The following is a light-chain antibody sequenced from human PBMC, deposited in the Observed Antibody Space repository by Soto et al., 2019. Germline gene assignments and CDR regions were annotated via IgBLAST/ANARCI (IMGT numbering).Light chain of an antibody. J-gene: IGKJ2*01. CDR2: GAS. CDR3: QQYGSSPYT. V-gene: IGKV3-20*01. Sequence: IVGTQAPGTLSLSPGERATLACRASQRVSSSYLAWYQQNPGQAPRLLIYGASSRDTGITDRFSGSGSGTDFTLTISRLEREDFAVYYCQQYGSSPYTFGQGTKLEIK. CDR1: QRVSSSY.